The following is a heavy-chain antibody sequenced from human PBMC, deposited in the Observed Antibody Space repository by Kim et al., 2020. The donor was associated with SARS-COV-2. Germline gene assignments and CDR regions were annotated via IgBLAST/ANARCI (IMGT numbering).Heavy chain of an antibody. V-gene: IGHV1-2*02. J-gene: IGHJ5*02. CDR2: INPNSGGT. D-gene: IGHD6-19*01. CDR3: VRDLAVAGP. Sequence: ASVKVSCKASGYTFTGYYLHWVRQAPGQGLEWMGWINPNSGGTNYAQKFQGRVTMNRDTTTSTAYMELSRLRSDDTAVYYCVRDLAVAGPWGQGNLVTVSS. CDR1: GYTFTGYY.